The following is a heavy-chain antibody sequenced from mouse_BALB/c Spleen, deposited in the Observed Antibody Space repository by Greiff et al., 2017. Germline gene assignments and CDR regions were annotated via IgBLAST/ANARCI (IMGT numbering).Heavy chain of an antibody. J-gene: IGHJ4*01. V-gene: IGHV1-18*01. CDR1: GYSFTGYT. CDR2: INPYNGGT. D-gene: IGHD2-4*01. CDR3: ARASTMITTVYAMDY. Sequence: EVKLEESGPELVKPGASMKISCKASGYSFTGYTMNWVKQSHGKNLEWIGLINPYNGGTSYNQKFKGKATLTVDKSSSTAYMELLSLTSEDSAVYYCARASTMITTVYAMDYWGQGTSVTVSS.